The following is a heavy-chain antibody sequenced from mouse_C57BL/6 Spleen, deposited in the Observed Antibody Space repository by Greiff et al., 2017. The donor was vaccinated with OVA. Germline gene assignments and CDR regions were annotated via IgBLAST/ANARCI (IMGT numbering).Heavy chain of an antibody. CDR2: INPSSGYT. J-gene: IGHJ1*03. CDR1: GYTFTSYT. Sequence: QVQLKQSGAELARPGASVKMSCKASGYTFTSYTMHWVKQRPGQGLEWIGYINPSSGYTKYNQKFKDKATLTADKSSSTAYMRLSSLTSEDSAVYYGATGLYYGSSSSWYGDVWGTGTTVTVSS. D-gene: IGHD1-1*01. V-gene: IGHV1-4*01. CDR3: ATGLYYGSSSSWYGDV.